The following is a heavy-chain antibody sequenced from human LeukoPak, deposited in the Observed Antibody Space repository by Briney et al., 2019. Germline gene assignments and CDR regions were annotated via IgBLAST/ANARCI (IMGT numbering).Heavy chain of an antibody. Sequence: ASVKVSCKASGGTFSSYAISWVRQAPGKGLEWMGGFDPEDGKTIYAQKFQGRVTMTEDTSTHTASMELSSLRSEDTAVYYCATWGGTSMVFDYWGQGTLVTVSS. CDR1: GGTFSSYA. CDR3: ATWGGTSMVFDY. V-gene: IGHV1-24*01. CDR2: FDPEDGKT. J-gene: IGHJ4*02. D-gene: IGHD5-18*01.